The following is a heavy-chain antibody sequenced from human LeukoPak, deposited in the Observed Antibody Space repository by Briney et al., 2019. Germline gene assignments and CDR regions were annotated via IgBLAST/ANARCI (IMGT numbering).Heavy chain of an antibody. CDR3: ARDFRGVGAPAGRLDI. D-gene: IGHD2-2*01. J-gene: IGHJ3*02. CDR1: GASISSYY. V-gene: IGHV4-4*07. CDR2: AYSSGDT. Sequence: SATLSLTCTVSGASISSYYWSWIRQPAGKGLEWIGRAYSSGDTNSNPSLRSRVTMSLDTSRNQFSLQLTSVTAADTAVYYCARDFRGVGAPAGRLDIWGQGTVVTVSS.